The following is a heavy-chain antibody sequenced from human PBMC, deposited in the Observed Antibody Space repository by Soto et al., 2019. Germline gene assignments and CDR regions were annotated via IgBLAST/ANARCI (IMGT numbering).Heavy chain of an antibody. V-gene: IGHV4-31*03. CDR3: ARVQTYYYDSSGYYYAFDI. Sequence: SETLSLTCTVSGGSISSGGYYWSWIRQHPGKGLEWIGYIYYSGSTYYNPSLKSRVTISVDTSKNQFSLKLSSVTAADTAVYYCARVQTYYYDSSGYYYAFDIWGQGTMVTVSS. CDR2: IYYSGST. CDR1: GGSISSGGYY. D-gene: IGHD3-22*01. J-gene: IGHJ3*02.